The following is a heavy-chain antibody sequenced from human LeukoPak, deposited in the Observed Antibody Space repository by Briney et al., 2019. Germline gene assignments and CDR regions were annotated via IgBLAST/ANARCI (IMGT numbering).Heavy chain of an antibody. D-gene: IGHD6-13*01. CDR2: ISHSGST. CDR1: GGSFSGYY. J-gene: IGHJ4*02. V-gene: IGHV4-34*01. CDR3: ARDIAAAGPYYFDY. Sequence: SETLSLTCAVYGGSFSGYYWSWIRQPSGKGLEWIGEISHSGSTNYNPSLKSRVSISVDTSKNQFSLKLSSVTAADTAVYYCARDIAAAGPYYFDYWGQGTLVTVSS.